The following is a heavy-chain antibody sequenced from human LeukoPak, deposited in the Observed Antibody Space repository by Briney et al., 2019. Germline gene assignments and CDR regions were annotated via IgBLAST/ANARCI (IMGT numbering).Heavy chain of an antibody. Sequence: PGGSLRLSCAASGFTFSTYAMTWVRQAPGKGLEWVSRISGSGGRTYYADSVKGRFIISRDNSKNTLYLQMNSLRAEDTAVYYCARDLESYYYDSSPGGTTDYWGQGTLVTVSS. D-gene: IGHD3-22*01. CDR3: ARDLESYYYDSSPGGTTDY. CDR1: GFTFSTYA. V-gene: IGHV3-23*01. J-gene: IGHJ4*02. CDR2: ISGSGGRT.